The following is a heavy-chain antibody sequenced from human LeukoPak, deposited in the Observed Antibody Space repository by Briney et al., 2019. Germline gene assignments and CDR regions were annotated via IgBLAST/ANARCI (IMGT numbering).Heavy chain of an antibody. D-gene: IGHD4/OR15-4a*01. CDR3: ARHIGLTTRYFDY. J-gene: IGHJ4*02. Sequence: GESLKISCKGSGYIFTTYWIGWVSQMPGKGLEWTGMIYPGDSDTRYSPSFQGHVTISADTSITTAYLQLSSLKASDTAMYYCARHIGLTTRYFDYWGQGTLVTVSS. CDR2: IYPGDSDT. CDR1: GYIFTTYW. V-gene: IGHV5-51*01.